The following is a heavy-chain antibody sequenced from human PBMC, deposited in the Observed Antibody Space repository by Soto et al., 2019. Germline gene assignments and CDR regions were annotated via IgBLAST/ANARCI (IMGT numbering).Heavy chain of an antibody. CDR1: GFNFNSYT. Sequence: EVQLVESGGGLVKPGGSLRLSCAASGFNFNSYTINWVRQAPGKRLEWLSSISSSGYIFSTDSVRGRFTISRDNAKNSLYLQINSLRAEDTAVYFCARYCSGGICYPGKDVCGQGTTVTVSS. CDR2: ISSSGYI. J-gene: IGHJ6*02. D-gene: IGHD2-15*01. V-gene: IGHV3-21*01. CDR3: ARYCSGGICYPGKDV.